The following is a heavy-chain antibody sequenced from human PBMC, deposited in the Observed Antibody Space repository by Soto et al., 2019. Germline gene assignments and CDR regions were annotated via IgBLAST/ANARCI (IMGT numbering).Heavy chain of an antibody. CDR1: GFSLATSGVG. J-gene: IGHJ4*02. CDR2: IYWDDDK. Sequence: QVTLEESGPTRVKPTQTLTLTCTFSGFSLATSGVGVGWVRQPPGKALERLALIYWDDDKRYSPSLRSRLTVTKDTSRNQVVRTMTKMAPVDTATYYCAHRVGLQGNWNGGYFDFWGQGALVTVSS. D-gene: IGHD1-1*01. V-gene: IGHV2-5*02. CDR3: AHRVGLQGNWNGGYFDF.